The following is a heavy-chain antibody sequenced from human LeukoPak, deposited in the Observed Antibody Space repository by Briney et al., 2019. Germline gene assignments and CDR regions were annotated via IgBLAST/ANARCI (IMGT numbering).Heavy chain of an antibody. D-gene: IGHD6-6*01. CDR2: INPSGGST. Sequence: GASVKVSCKASGYTFTSYYMHWVRQAPGQGPEWMGIINPSGGSTSYAQKFQGRVTMTRDTSTSTVYMELSSLRSEDTAVYYCARDGIAARRVNWFDPWGQGTLVTVSS. V-gene: IGHV1-46*01. CDR3: ARDGIAARRVNWFDP. J-gene: IGHJ5*02. CDR1: GYTFTSYY.